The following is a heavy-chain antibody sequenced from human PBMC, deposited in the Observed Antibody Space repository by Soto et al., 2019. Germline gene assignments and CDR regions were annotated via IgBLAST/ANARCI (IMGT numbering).Heavy chain of an antibody. D-gene: IGHD1-26*01. V-gene: IGHV3-48*02. J-gene: IGHJ4*02. CDR2: ISSGSKTI. CDR3: AREDILGARSFDY. CDR1: GFTFSSYS. Sequence: GGSLRLSCVASGFTFSSYSVNWVRQAPGKGLEWVSYISSGSKTIYYADSVKGRFTVSRDNAKNSQFLQMNSLRDDDTAVYYCAREDILGARSFDYWGRGALVTVSS.